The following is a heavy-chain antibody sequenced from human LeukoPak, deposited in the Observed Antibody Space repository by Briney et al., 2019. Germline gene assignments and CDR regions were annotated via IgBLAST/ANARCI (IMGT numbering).Heavy chain of an antibody. CDR3: AKGRAMGSYFDY. CDR2: ISYDGTNK. J-gene: IGHJ4*02. D-gene: IGHD5-18*01. Sequence: GRSLRLSCAASGFTFSSYGMHWVRQAPGKGLEWVAVISYDGTNKYYADSVKGRFTISRDNSKNTLYLQMNSLRAEDTAVYYCAKGRAMGSYFDYWGQGTLVTVSS. V-gene: IGHV3-30*18. CDR1: GFTFSSYG.